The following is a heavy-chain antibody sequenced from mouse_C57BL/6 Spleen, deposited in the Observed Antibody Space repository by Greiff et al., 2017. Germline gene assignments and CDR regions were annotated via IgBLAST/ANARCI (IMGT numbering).Heavy chain of an antibody. J-gene: IGHJ2*01. CDR2: INYDGSST. CDR1: GFTFSDYY. V-gene: IGHV5-16*01. D-gene: IGHD2-3*01. Sequence: EVKVVESEGGLVQPGSSMKLSCTASGFTFSDYYMAWVRQVPEKGLEWVANINYDGSSTYYLDSLKSRFIISRDNAKNILYLQMSSLKSEDTATYYCARESYDGYYFDYWGQGTTLTVSS. CDR3: ARESYDGYYFDY.